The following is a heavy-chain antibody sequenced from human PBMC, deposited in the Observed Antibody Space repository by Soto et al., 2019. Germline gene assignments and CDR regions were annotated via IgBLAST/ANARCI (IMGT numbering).Heavy chain of an antibody. Sequence: XESLRLSCAASGFTFSSYGMHWVRQAPGKGLEWVAVISYDGSNKYYADSVKGRFTISRDNSKNTLYLQMNSLRAEDTAVYYCAKGQLRGYTAIFDYWGQGTLVTVSS. CDR3: AKGQLRGYTAIFDY. J-gene: IGHJ4*02. D-gene: IGHD5-18*01. CDR1: GFTFSSYG. CDR2: ISYDGSNK. V-gene: IGHV3-30*18.